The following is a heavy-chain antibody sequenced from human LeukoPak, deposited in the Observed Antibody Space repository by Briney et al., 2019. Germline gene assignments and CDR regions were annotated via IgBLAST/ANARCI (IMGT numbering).Heavy chain of an antibody. Sequence: GGAPRLSCAAPGFTFSSYAMHWGRQAPGQGLEWVAVISYDGSSKYYADPVRGRFTISRDNSKNTLYLQMNSLRAEDTAVYYCAREWELVYWGQGTLVTVSS. CDR2: ISYDGSSK. J-gene: IGHJ4*02. CDR3: AREWELVY. CDR1: GFTFSSYA. V-gene: IGHV3-30-3*01. D-gene: IGHD1-26*01.